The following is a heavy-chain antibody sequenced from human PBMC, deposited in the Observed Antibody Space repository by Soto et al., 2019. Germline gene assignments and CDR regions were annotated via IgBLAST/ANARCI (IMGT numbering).Heavy chain of an antibody. CDR1: GLSFSNAW. J-gene: IGHJ4*02. CDR3: ATGGLGI. CDR2: IQSKTAGGPT. Sequence: VQLVESGGGLVKPGGSLRLSCVVSGLSFSNAWMSWVRQAPGKGLEWVGRIQSKTAGGPTDYAAPVKGRFTISRDDSKNTLYLQMNSLKTEDTAVYYCATGGLGIWGQGTLVTVSS. D-gene: IGHD6-13*01. V-gene: IGHV3-15*01.